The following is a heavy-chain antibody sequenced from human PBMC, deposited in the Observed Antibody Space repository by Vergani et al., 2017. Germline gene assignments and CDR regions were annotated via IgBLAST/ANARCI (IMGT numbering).Heavy chain of an antibody. J-gene: IGHJ4*02. D-gene: IGHD4-11*01. CDR3: VRDPDYSTFDS. Sequence: DVRLVESGGGVVQPGGPLRLPCAASGFTSSAYSMNWVRQTPGKGLEWISYIGVSDNSIYYADSVMGRFAISRDNARNLLFLQMNSLRADDSALYFCVRDPDYSTFDSWGQGTLVTVS. CDR2: IGVSDNSI. CDR1: GFTSSAYS. V-gene: IGHV3-48*01.